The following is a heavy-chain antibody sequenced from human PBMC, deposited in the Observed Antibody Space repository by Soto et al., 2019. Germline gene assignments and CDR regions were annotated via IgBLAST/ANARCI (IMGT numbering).Heavy chain of an antibody. Sequence: QITLKESGPTLVKPTQTLTLTCTFSGFSLSTSGLGVGWIRQPPGKALEWLALIYWDDDKRYSPSLKSRLTITKDTSKNQVVLTMTNMDPVDTATYYGAHRQGGIWFDPWGQGTLVTVSS. CDR3: AHRQGGIWFDP. J-gene: IGHJ5*02. CDR1: GFSLSTSGLG. D-gene: IGHD6-13*01. CDR2: IYWDDDK. V-gene: IGHV2-5*02.